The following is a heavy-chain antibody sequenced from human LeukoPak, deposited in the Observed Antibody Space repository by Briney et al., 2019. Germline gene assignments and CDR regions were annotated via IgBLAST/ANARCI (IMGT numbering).Heavy chain of an antibody. V-gene: IGHV1-2*02. CDR2: INPNSGGT. CDR3: AREGCSSTSCNWAYYYMDV. Sequence: ASVKVSCKASGYTFTGYYMHWVRQAPGQGLEWMEWINPNSGGTNYAQKFQGRVTMTRDTSISTAYMELSRLRSDDTAVYYCAREGCSSTSCNWAYYYMDVWGKGTTVTVSS. J-gene: IGHJ6*03. D-gene: IGHD2-2*01. CDR1: GYTFTGYY.